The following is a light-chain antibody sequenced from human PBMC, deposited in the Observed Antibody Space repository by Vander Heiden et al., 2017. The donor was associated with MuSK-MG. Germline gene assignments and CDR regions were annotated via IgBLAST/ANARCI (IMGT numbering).Light chain of an antibody. CDR3: RQALQTPHT. CDR1: QNLLHSNGYNY. J-gene: IGKJ5*01. CDR2: LGS. Sequence: DIVMTQSPLSLPVTPGEPASISCRSSQNLLHSNGYNYLDWYLQKPGQSPQLLIYLGSNRASGVPDRFSGSGSGTDFTLKISRVEAEDVGVYYCRQALQTPHTFVQRTRLEIK. V-gene: IGKV2-28*01.